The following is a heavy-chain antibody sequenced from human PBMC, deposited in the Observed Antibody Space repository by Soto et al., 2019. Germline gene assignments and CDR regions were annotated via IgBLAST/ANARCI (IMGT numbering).Heavy chain of an antibody. CDR2: INPNSGGT. V-gene: IGHV1-2*04. CDR3: AKTYSSSSGYYGMDV. J-gene: IGHJ6*02. CDR1: GYTFTGYY. Sequence: ASVKVSCKASGYTFTGYYMHWVRQAPGQGLEWMGWINPNSGGTNYAQKFQGWVTMTRDTSISTAYMELSRLRSDDTAVYYCAKTYSSSSGYYGMDVWGQGTTVTVSS. D-gene: IGHD6-6*01.